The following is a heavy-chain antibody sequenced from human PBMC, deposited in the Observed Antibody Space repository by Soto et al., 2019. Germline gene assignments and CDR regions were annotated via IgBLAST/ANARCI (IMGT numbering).Heavy chain of an antibody. Sequence: GGSLRLSCAASGFTFDDYAMHWVRQAPGKGLEWVSGISWNSGSIGYADSVKGRFTISRDNAKNSLYLQMNSLRAEDTALYYCAKENRDAAFDIWGQGTMVTVSS. V-gene: IGHV3-9*01. J-gene: IGHJ3*02. CDR2: ISWNSGSI. CDR1: GFTFDDYA. CDR3: AKENRDAAFDI.